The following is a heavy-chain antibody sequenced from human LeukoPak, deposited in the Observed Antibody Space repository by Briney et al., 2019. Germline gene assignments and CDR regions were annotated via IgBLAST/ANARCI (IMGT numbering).Heavy chain of an antibody. J-gene: IGHJ6*02. D-gene: IGHD1-7*01. CDR1: GFTFSSYA. Sequence: GGSLRLSCAASGFTFSSYAMSWVRQAPGKGLEWVSAISGSGGSTYYADSVKGRFTISRDNSKNTLYLQMNSLRAEDTAVYYCAKVTGTTDYYYYGMDVWGQGTTVTVS. CDR2: ISGSGGST. V-gene: IGHV3-23*01. CDR3: AKVTGTTDYYYYGMDV.